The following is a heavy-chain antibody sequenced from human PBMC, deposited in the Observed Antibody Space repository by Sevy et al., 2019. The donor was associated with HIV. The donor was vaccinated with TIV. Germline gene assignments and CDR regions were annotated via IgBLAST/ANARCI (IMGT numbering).Heavy chain of an antibody. D-gene: IGHD1-26*01. CDR3: ANAYSGSYSHSYLYALDV. CDR1: GFSFSYYG. V-gene: IGHV3-30*18. J-gene: IGHJ6*02. Sequence: GGSLRLSCIGSGFSFSYYGIHWVRQSPGKGLDWVALISHDGINKYYADSVKGRFTISSDNSKKTVYLEMNSLGNEDTAIYFCANAYSGSYSHSYLYALDVWGQGTTVTVSS. CDR2: ISHDGINK.